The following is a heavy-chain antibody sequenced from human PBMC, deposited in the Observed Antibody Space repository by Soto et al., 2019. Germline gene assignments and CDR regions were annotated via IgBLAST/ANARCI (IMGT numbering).Heavy chain of an antibody. CDR1: GFTFSSYA. V-gene: IGHV3-23*01. CDR2: ISGSGGST. Sequence: PGGSLRLSCAASGFTFSSYAMSWVRQAPGKGLEWVSAISGSGGSTYYADSVKGRFTISRDNSKNTLYLQMNSLRAEDTAVYYCAIIPSRSWYHYYYGMDVWGQGTTVTVSS. D-gene: IGHD6-13*01. CDR3: AIIPSRSWYHYYYGMDV. J-gene: IGHJ6*02.